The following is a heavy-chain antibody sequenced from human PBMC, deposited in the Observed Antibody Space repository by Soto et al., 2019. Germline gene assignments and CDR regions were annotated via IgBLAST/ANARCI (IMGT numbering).Heavy chain of an antibody. CDR3: ARTYCTTTACQAHGIDV. Sequence: QVQLQESGPGLLKPSETLSLTCTVSGGSVSSGSYYWTWIRQPPGKGLGWLGYIYYSGTTNYNPPLKSRITISVDTSGNQFSLKLSSVTAADTAVYFCARTYCTTTACQAHGIDVWGQGTTVTVSS. V-gene: IGHV4-61*01. CDR1: GGSVSSGSYY. CDR2: IYYSGTT. D-gene: IGHD1-1*01. J-gene: IGHJ6*02.